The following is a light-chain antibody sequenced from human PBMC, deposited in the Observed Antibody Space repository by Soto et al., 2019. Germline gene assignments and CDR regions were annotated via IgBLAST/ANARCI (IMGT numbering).Light chain of an antibody. J-gene: IGKJ1*01. V-gene: IGKV3-20*01. CDR2: CAS. CDR3: QQYYITPRT. CDR1: HSLSISY. Sequence: ILFTQSPGTLTVSPVDRATLSCRASHSLSISYLVWYQHKPRQALTILIYCASSRVTGIPDRFSGSGSGTAVTLTISRLEPEDFAVYYCQQYYITPRTFGQGTKVDIK.